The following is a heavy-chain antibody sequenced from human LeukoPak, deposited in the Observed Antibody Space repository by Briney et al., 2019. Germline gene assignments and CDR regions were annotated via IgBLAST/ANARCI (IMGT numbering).Heavy chain of an antibody. D-gene: IGHD3-10*01. CDR2: IYYSGST. V-gene: IGHV4-39*01. J-gene: IGHJ4*02. CDR1: GGSISRSTYY. Sequence: SETLSLTCTVSGGSISRSTYYWGWIRQPPGKGLEWIGSIYYSGSTNYNSSLKSRVTISVDTSKNQFYLKLSSVTAADTAVYYCAKSHYYGSGSYFAYWGQGNLVTVSS. CDR3: AKSHYYGSGSYFAY.